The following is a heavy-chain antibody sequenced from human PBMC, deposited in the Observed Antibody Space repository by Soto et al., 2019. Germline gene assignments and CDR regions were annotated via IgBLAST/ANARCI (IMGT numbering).Heavy chain of an antibody. D-gene: IGHD4-4*01. J-gene: IGHJ4*02. Sequence: QVQLVESGGGVVQPGRSLRLSCVGSGFTFTQYGMHWVRQAPGKGLEWVAVIWLDGTKKFYEDSVKGRFTISRDDSKKTLYLQMDSLRADDTAVYWCARDISSLLTDQSSNFFDHWGQGTLVTVSS. CDR2: IWLDGTKK. CDR3: ARDISSLLTDQSSNFFDH. V-gene: IGHV3-33*08. CDR1: GFTFTQYG.